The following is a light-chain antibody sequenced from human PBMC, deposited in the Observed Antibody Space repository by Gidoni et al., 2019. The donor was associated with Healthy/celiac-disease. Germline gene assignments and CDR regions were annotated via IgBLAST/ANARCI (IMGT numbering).Light chain of an antibody. V-gene: IGKV3-15*01. CDR2: GAS. CDR1: QSVRSN. CDR3: QQYNNWPPST. J-gene: IGKJ4*01. Sequence: IVLTQSPATLSVSPGERATLSCRASQSVRSNLAWYQQKPGQAPRLLIYGASTRATGIPARFSGSGSGTEFTLTISSLQSEDFAVYYCQQYNNWPPSTFGGGTKVEIK.